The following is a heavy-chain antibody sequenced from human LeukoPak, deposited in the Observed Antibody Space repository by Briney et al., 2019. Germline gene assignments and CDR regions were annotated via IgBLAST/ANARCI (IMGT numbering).Heavy chain of an antibody. J-gene: IGHJ4*02. CDR3: ARSMAVAGIEEGFDY. CDR1: GGTFSSYA. V-gene: IGHV1-69*06. CDR2: IIPIFGTA. Sequence: SVKVSCKASGGTFSSYAISWVRQAPGQGLEWMGGIIPIFGTANYAQKFQGRVTITADKSTSTAYMELSSLRSEDTAVYYCARSMAVAGIEEGFDYWGQGTLVTVSS. D-gene: IGHD6-19*01.